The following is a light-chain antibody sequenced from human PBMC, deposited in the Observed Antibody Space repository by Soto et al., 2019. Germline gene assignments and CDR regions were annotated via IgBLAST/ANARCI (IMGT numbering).Light chain of an antibody. J-gene: IGLJ2*01. CDR3: YSAAGIDIVV. V-gene: IGLV3-27*01. CDR1: VLAKKY. CDR2: NDS. Sequence: SYELTQPSSVSVSPGQTARITCSGDVLAKKYARWVQQKPGQAPVLLIYNDSERPSRIPERFSGSGSGTTVTLTISGAKVDDEADYYCYSAAGIDIVVFGGGTMLTVL.